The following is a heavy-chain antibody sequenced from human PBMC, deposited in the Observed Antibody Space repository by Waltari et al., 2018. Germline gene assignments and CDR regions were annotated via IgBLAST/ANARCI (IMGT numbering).Heavy chain of an antibody. J-gene: IGHJ4*02. CDR1: GGSISSYY. CDR2: IYYSGST. D-gene: IGHD6-6*01. CDR3: ARDRGSSASLDY. Sequence: QVQLQESGPGLVTPSETLSLTCTVSGGSISSYYWSCIRQPPGKGLEWIGYIYYSGSTNYNPSLKSRVTISVDTSKNQFSLKLSSVTAADTAVYYCARDRGSSASLDYWGQGTLVTVSS. V-gene: IGHV4-59*01.